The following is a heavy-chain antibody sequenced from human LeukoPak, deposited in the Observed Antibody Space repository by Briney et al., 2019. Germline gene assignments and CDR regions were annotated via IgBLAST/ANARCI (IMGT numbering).Heavy chain of an antibody. V-gene: IGHV4-30-4*08. CDR3: ARGQRWLRIFDY. Sequence: SETLSLTCTVSGGSISSYYWSWIRQPPGKGLEWIGYIYYSGSTYYNPSLKSRLTISVDTSKNQFSLKLSSVTAADTAVYYCARGQRWLRIFDYWGQGTLVTVSS. CDR2: IYYSGST. D-gene: IGHD5-24*01. J-gene: IGHJ4*02. CDR1: GGSISSYY.